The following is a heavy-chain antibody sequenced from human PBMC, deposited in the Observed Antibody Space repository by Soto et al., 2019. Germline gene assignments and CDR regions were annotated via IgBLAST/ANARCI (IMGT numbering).Heavy chain of an antibody. CDR3: VRRPDSSGWYDFDY. Sequence: QVQLVESGGGVLQPGRSLRLSCAASGFIFSSCAIQWVRQAPGKGLEWVAVISDDGSNKHDADSVKGRLTVSRDNSKNTVYLQMNSLRVEDTAVYYCVRRPDSSGWYDFDYWGQGTLVTVSS. V-gene: IGHV3-30-3*01. CDR2: ISDDGSNK. D-gene: IGHD6-19*01. J-gene: IGHJ4*02. CDR1: GFIFSSCA.